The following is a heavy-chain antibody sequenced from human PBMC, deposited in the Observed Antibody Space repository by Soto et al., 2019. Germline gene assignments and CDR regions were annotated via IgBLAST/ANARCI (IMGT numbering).Heavy chain of an antibody. Sequence: GGCMRISCAASGFSFSSYAMHWVLQAPGKGLEWVAVISYGGSNKYYADSVKGRFTISRDNSKNPLYLQMNSLRAEDTAVYYCARVTRGSSVKGGYYYYGMDVWGQGTTVTVSS. V-gene: IGHV3-30-3*01. CDR2: ISYGGSNK. CDR3: ARVTRGSSVKGGYYYYGMDV. J-gene: IGHJ6*02. CDR1: GFSFSSYA. D-gene: IGHD1-26*01.